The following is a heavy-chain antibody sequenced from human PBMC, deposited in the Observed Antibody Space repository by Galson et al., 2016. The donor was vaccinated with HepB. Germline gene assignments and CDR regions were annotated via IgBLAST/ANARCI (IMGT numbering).Heavy chain of an antibody. CDR2: ISKTGATT. D-gene: IGHD1-26*01. Sequence: SLRLSCAASGFTFSDWDFHWVRQAPGKGLDWVADISKTGATTLYGDSVKGRFTISRDNSKNTVDLQIHSLRSEDAAVYFCARDFKLGAPDYRDVWGKWTTVTV. CDR3: ARDFKLGAPDYRDV. J-gene: IGHJ6*03. CDR1: GFTFSDWD. V-gene: IGHV3-30-3*01.